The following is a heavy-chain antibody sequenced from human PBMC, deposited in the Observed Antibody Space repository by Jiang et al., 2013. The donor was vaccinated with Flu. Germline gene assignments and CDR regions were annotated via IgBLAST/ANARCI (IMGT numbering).Heavy chain of an antibody. CDR1: GSHSALVEWV. Sequence: PTQTLTLTCTFSGSHSALVEWVWGWIRQPPGKALEWLALIYWDDDKRYSPSLKSRLTITKDTSKNQVVLTMTSMDPVDTATYYCAHLDYNNSGGRLRYFDYWGQGTLVTVSS. CDR2: IYWDDDK. CDR3: AHLDYNNSGGRLRYFDY. J-gene: IGHJ4*02. D-gene: IGHD4-17*01. V-gene: IGHV2-5*02.